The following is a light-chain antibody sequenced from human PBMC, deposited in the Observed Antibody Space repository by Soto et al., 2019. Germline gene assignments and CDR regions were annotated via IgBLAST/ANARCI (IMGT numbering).Light chain of an antibody. CDR1: QGISSY. CDR3: QQYYSYPQT. J-gene: IGKJ1*01. V-gene: IGKV1-8*01. Sequence: AIRMTQSPSSLSASTGDRVTITCRASQGISSYLAWYQQKPGKAPKLLIYAASTLQSGVPSRFSGSGSGTDFPLTISCLQSEDFATYYCQQYYSYPQTFGQGTKV. CDR2: AAS.